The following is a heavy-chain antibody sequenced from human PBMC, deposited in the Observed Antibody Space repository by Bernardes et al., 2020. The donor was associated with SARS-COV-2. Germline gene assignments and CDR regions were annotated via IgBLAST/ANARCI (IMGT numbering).Heavy chain of an antibody. J-gene: IGHJ4*02. D-gene: IGHD6-19*01. Sequence: ASVKVSCKASGYAFVTYGIGWVRQAPGQGPQLIGWITSYSTNIHYAQNFQGRVTMTTDTSTSTAYMELRSLRSDDTAVYYCARDLKRIAVAGRPFDYWGQGTLVTVSS. V-gene: IGHV1-18*04. CDR3: ARDLKRIAVAGRPFDY. CDR1: GYAFVTYG. CDR2: ITSYSTNI.